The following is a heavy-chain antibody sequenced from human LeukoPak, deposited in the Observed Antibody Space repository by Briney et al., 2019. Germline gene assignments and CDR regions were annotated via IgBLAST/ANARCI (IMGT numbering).Heavy chain of an antibody. CDR2: IHSSGKT. Sequence: PSETLSLTCTVSDDSINRNYWNWIRQPPGKGLEWIGYIHSSGKTNYNPSLKSRVTISIDAAKNQFSLMLTSVTAADTAVYYCARLVPPGGGDCTGSNCHTVYYFDYWGQGTLVTVSS. D-gene: IGHD2-15*01. CDR1: DDSINRNY. J-gene: IGHJ4*02. CDR3: ARLVPPGGGDCTGSNCHTVYYFDY. V-gene: IGHV4-4*08.